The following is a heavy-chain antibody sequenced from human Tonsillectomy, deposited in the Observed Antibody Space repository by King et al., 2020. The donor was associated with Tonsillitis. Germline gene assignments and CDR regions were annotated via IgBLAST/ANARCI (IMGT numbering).Heavy chain of an antibody. CDR3: AKGRSSSPKNYFDY. Sequence: VQLVESGGGLVQPGRSLRLSWAASGFTFDDYAMHWVRQAPGKGLEWVSGISWNSGSIGYADSVKGRFTISRDNAKNSLYLQMNSLRAEDTALYYCAKGRSSSPKNYFDYWGQGTLVTVSS. CDR2: ISWNSGSI. D-gene: IGHD6-6*01. CDR1: GFTFDDYA. J-gene: IGHJ4*02. V-gene: IGHV3-9*01.